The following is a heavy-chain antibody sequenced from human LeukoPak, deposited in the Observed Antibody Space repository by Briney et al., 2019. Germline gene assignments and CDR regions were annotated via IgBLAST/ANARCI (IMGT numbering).Heavy chain of an antibody. D-gene: IGHD6-13*01. J-gene: IGHJ1*01. V-gene: IGHV1-2*02. CDR1: GYTFIDYY. CDR3: ARGYPLSTTAAGTYFQH. Sequence: ASVKVSCKASGYTFIDYYMHWVRQAPGQGLEWMGWINPNSGGTNYAQKFQGRVTMTRDTPISTAYMELSRLRSDDTAVYYCARGYPLSTTAAGTYFQHWGQGTLVTVSS. CDR2: INPNSGGT.